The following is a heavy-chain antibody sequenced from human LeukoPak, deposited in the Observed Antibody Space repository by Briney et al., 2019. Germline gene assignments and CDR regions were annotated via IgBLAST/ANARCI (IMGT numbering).Heavy chain of an antibody. Sequence: GGSLRLSCAASGFTFSSYAMSWVRQAPGKGLEWVSAISGSGGSTYYADSVKGRFTISRDNSKNTLYLQMNSLRAEDTAVYYCAKCPYDFWSGYYPQGEYWGQGTLVTVSS. CDR2: ISGSGGST. V-gene: IGHV3-23*01. D-gene: IGHD3-3*01. J-gene: IGHJ4*02. CDR3: AKCPYDFWSGYYPQGEY. CDR1: GFTFSSYA.